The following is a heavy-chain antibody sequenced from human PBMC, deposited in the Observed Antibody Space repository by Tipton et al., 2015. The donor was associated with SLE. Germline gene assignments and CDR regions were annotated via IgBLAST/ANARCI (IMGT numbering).Heavy chain of an antibody. D-gene: IGHD7-27*01. CDR1: GYTFISYG. V-gene: IGHV1-18*01. J-gene: IGHJ4*02. CDR2: ITVYNGNT. CDR3: ARRYAGEGDY. Sequence: QSGPEVKKPGASVKVSRKASGYTFISYGISWVRQAPGQGLEWMGWITVYNGNTNYAEKFQGRLTLTTDTSTSTAYMELRSLRSDDTAVYYCARRYAGEGDYWGQGTLVTVSS.